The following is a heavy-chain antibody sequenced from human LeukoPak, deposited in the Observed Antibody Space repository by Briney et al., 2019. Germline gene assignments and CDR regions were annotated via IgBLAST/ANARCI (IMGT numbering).Heavy chain of an antibody. V-gene: IGHV3-48*04. CDR1: GFTFSSYN. CDR3: AKGATSCSSTSCPDAFDI. J-gene: IGHJ3*02. Sequence: PGGSLRLSCAASGFTFSSYNMNWVRQAPGKGLQWVSYISTSGSTIYYADSVKGRFTISRDNAKNSLYLQMNSLRAEDTAVYYCAKGATSCSSTSCPDAFDIWGQGTMVTVSS. D-gene: IGHD2-2*01. CDR2: ISTSGSTI.